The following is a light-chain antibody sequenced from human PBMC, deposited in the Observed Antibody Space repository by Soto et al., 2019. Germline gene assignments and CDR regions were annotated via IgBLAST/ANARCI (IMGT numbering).Light chain of an antibody. Sequence: EIVLTQSPGTLSLSPGDRATLSCRASQSVSSNYLAWYQQKPGQAPRLLIYGASSRATSVPDRFTGSGSGTDFTLTISRLEPEDFVMYYCQHYGDSPRRFGQGTKVEI. V-gene: IGKV3-20*01. J-gene: IGKJ1*01. CDR1: QSVSSNY. CDR3: QHYGDSPRR. CDR2: GAS.